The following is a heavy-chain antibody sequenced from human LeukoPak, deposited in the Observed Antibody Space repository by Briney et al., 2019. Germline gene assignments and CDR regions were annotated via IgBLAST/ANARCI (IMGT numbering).Heavy chain of an antibody. D-gene: IGHD7-27*01. Sequence: PGGSLRLSCAASGFTLSNYWMSWVGQAPGKGLEWVANIKHDGSEKYYVDSVKGRFTISRDNAMNSLYMQMNSLRAEDTAVYYCARVSRWGLNHNPHYWGQGTLVTVSS. CDR2: IKHDGSEK. CDR3: ARVSRWGLNHNPHY. V-gene: IGHV3-7*03. J-gene: IGHJ4*02. CDR1: GFTLSNYW.